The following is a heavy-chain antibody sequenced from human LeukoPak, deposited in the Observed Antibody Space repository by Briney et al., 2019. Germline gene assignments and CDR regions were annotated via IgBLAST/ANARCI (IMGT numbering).Heavy chain of an antibody. CDR3: AKAWSVIAARPDAFDI. J-gene: IGHJ3*02. CDR2: ISGSGGST. D-gene: IGHD6-6*01. V-gene: IGHV3-23*01. CDR1: GFTFSSYA. Sequence: PGGSLRLSCAASGFTFSSYAMSWVRQAPGKGLEWFSAISGSGGSTYYADSVKGRFTISRDNSKNTLYLQMNSLRAEDTAVYYCAKAWSVIAARPDAFDIWGQGTMVTVSS.